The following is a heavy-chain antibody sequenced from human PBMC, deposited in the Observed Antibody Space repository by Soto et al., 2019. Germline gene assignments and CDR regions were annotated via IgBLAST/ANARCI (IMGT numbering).Heavy chain of an antibody. CDR2: INPSGGST. Sequence: QVQLVQSGAEVKKPGASVKVSCKASGYTFTDYYIHWVRQAPGQGLEWMGMINPSGGSTDYAQKFRGRVNMTGDTSAGTVYMELSSLRSEDTAVYYCARPPFPGFIKAVCYPFDYWGQGTLVTVSS. D-gene: IGHD2-8*01. V-gene: IGHV1-46*01. J-gene: IGHJ4*02. CDR1: GYTFTDYY. CDR3: ARPPFPGFIKAVCYPFDY.